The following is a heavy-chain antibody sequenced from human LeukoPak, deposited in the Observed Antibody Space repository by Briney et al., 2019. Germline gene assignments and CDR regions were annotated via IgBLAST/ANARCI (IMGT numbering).Heavy chain of an antibody. CDR3: GRDRYGDYLVDC. J-gene: IGHJ4*02. CDR2: ISGTGTNI. V-gene: IGHV3-48*02. Sequence: GGSLRLSCVASGFTFTSHSLNWVRQAPGKGLEWVAYISGTGTNIYYADSVKGRFTISRDNAMNSVYLQMDSLRDEDTAVYYCGRDRYGDYLVDCWGQGTLVTVSS. D-gene: IGHD4-17*01. CDR1: GFTFTSHS.